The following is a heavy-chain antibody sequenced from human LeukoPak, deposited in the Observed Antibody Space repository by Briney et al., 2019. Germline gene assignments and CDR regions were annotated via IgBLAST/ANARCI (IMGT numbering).Heavy chain of an antibody. Sequence: PSETLSLTCTVSGGSISSYYWSWIRQPPGKGLEGIGYIYYSWSTNYNPSLKSRVTISVDTSKNQFSLKLSSVTAADTAVYYCARDPPNSPFNYYDSSGYYFDAFDIWGQGTMVTVSS. V-gene: IGHV4-59*12. J-gene: IGHJ3*02. CDR3: ARDPPNSPFNYYDSSGYYFDAFDI. D-gene: IGHD3-22*01. CDR1: GGSISSYY. CDR2: IYYSWST.